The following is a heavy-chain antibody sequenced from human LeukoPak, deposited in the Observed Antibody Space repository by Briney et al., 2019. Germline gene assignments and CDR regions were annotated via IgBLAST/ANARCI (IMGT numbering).Heavy chain of an antibody. V-gene: IGHV3-43*02. CDR2: ITGDGGST. CDR1: GFTFDDYA. CDR3: AKGYHYDSSGYYYPDY. D-gene: IGHD3-22*01. Sequence: GGSLRLSCAASGFTFDDYAMHWVRQAPGKGLEWVSFITGDGGSTYYADSVKGRFTISRDNSKNSLYLQMNSLRTQDTALYYCAKGYHYDSSGYYYPDYWGQGTLVTVSS. J-gene: IGHJ4*02.